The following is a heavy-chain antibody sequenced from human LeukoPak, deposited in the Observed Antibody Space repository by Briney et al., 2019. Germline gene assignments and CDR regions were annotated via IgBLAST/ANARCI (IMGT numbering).Heavy chain of an antibody. Sequence: GASVKVSCRASGYTFTRYGISWVRQATGQGLEWVGWMNPNSGNTGYAQKFQGRVTMTRNTSISTAYMELSSLRSEDTAVYYCARHYYDSSGADYWGQGTLVTVSS. CDR1: GYTFTRYG. CDR3: ARHYYDSSGADY. J-gene: IGHJ4*02. CDR2: MNPNSGNT. D-gene: IGHD3-22*01. V-gene: IGHV1-8*01.